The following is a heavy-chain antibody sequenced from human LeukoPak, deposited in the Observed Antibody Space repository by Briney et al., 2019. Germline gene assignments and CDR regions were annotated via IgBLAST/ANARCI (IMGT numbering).Heavy chain of an antibody. CDR3: ARDGEGYCSSTSCYTSPLDY. V-gene: IGHV3-21*01. Sequence: GGSLRLSCAASGFTFSSYSMNWVRQAPGKGLEWVSSISSSSSYIYYADSVKGRFTISRDNAKNLLYLQMNSLRAEDTAVYYCARDGEGYCSSTSCYTSPLDYWGQGTLVTVSS. CDR1: GFTFSSYS. CDR2: ISSSSSYI. J-gene: IGHJ4*02. D-gene: IGHD2-2*02.